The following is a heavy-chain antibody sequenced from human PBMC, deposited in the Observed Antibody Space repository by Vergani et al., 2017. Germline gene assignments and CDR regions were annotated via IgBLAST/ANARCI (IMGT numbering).Heavy chain of an antibody. J-gene: IGHJ4*02. Sequence: QVQLVESGGGVVQPGGSLRLSCAASGFTFNSYGMHWVRQAPGKGLEWVASIRSDESRRYYGDSMEGPFTISRDNSKNTLYLQMKSLRPEDTAVYYCAKEWGGYFSGVTCYPEYWGQGTLVIVSS. CDR3: AKEWGGYFSGVTCYPEY. V-gene: IGHV3-30*02. CDR1: GFTFNSYG. D-gene: IGHD2-15*01. CDR2: IRSDESRR.